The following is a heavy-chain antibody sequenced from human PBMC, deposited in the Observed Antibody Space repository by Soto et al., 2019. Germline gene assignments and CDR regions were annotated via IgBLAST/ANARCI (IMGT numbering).Heavy chain of an antibody. CDR3: AREHKVVNDFEF. Sequence: QVKLQESGPGLVKPSDTLSLSCTVSGGSISSYYWNWIRQPAGKGLEWIGRIYSSGATNYNPSLKSRVTMSTDTSTNHFSLRLTSVTPADTAVYYCAREHKVVNDFEFWGQGILVTVSS. D-gene: IGHD2-15*01. CDR2: IYSSGAT. J-gene: IGHJ4*02. CDR1: GGSISSYY. V-gene: IGHV4-4*07.